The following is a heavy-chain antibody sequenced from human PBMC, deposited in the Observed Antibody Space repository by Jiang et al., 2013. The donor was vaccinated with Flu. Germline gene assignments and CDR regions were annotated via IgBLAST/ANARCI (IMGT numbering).Heavy chain of an antibody. V-gene: IGHV1-8*01. CDR2: SGNT. J-gene: IGHJ5*02. D-gene: IGHD2-15*01. Sequence: SGNTGYAQKFQGRVTMTRNTSISTAYMELSSLRSEDTAVYYCARAVVVAATFAPWGQGTLVTVSS. CDR3: ARAVVVAATFAP.